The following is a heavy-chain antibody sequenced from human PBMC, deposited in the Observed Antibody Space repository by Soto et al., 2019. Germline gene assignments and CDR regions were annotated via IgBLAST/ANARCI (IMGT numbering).Heavy chain of an antibody. Sequence: PGESLKISCKGSGYSFTSYWIAWVRQMPGKGLEWMGIIYPGDSDARYSPSFEGQVTISADKSISTAYLQWSSLKASDSAMYYCARHETSGKSSYHADYWGQGTLVIVSS. D-gene: IGHD2-15*01. V-gene: IGHV5-51*01. CDR2: IYPGDSDA. CDR3: ARHETSGKSSYHADY. CDR1: GYSFTSYW. J-gene: IGHJ4*02.